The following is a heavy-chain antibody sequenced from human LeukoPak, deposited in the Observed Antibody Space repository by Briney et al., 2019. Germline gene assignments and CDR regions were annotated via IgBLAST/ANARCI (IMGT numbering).Heavy chain of an antibody. V-gene: IGHV3-11*03. Sequence: GGSLRLSCAASGFTFSNYYMSWVRQAPGKGLEQVSQIASSGSHTIYADSVKGRFTISRDDAKNSLYLQMDSLTVEDTAVYYCARIHLFLDRGLIRGVDSWGQGTLVSVSS. CDR3: ARIHLFLDRGLIRGVDS. D-gene: IGHD3-10*01. CDR2: IASSGSHT. J-gene: IGHJ4*02. CDR1: GFTFSNYY.